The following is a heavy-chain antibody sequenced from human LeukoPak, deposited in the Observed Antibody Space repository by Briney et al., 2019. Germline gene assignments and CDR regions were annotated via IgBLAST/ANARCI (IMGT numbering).Heavy chain of an antibody. CDR3: ARVGYSSPFDY. V-gene: IGHV3-64*01. Sequence: PGGSLRLSCAASGFTFSSYAIHWVCQAPGKGLEYVSSISGNGDSTFYANSVKGRFTISRDNSKNTLYLQMGSLRAEDMAVYYCARVGYSSPFDYWGQGTLVTVSS. CDR2: ISGNGDST. D-gene: IGHD6-13*01. CDR1: GFTFSSYA. J-gene: IGHJ4*02.